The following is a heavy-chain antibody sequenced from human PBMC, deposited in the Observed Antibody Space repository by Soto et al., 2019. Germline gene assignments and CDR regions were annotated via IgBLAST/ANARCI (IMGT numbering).Heavy chain of an antibody. D-gene: IGHD3-16*02. V-gene: IGHV3-7*01. CDR1: GLMFRTYL. CDR2: LKTAGSEE. Sequence: GGSLRLSCRTSGLMFRTYLMSWVRQAPGKGLEWVANLKTAGSEEYYADSVMGRFTIYRDNNKNSLYLQMNSLRADDTAMYCCATYHDSNWEIYRFRHWGQG. J-gene: IGHJ4*02. CDR3: ATYHDSNWEIYRFRH.